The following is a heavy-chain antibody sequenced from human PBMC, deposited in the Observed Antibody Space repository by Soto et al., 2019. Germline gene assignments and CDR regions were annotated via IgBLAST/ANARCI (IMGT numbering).Heavy chain of an antibody. D-gene: IGHD3-3*01. CDR1: GFTVSSYA. CDR2: ISGSGGNT. Sequence: GGSLRLSCAASGFTVSSYAMSWVRLAPGKGLEWVSAISGSGGNTYYADSVKGRFTISRDNSKNTLYLQMNSLRAEDTAVYYCARAGISGVVITYFDYWGQGTLVTVSS. J-gene: IGHJ4*02. V-gene: IGHV3-23*01. CDR3: ARAGISGVVITYFDY.